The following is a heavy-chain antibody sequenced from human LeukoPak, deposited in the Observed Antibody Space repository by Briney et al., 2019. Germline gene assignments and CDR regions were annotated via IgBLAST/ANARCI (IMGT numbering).Heavy chain of an antibody. CDR1: GYTLTELS. Sequence: ASVKVSCKVSGYTLTELSMHWVRQAPGKGLVWVSRINSDGSSTSYADSVKGRFTISRDNAKNTLYLQMNSLRAEDTAVYYCARAQGGGIDYWGQGTLVTVSS. V-gene: IGHV3-74*01. CDR3: ARAQGGGIDY. CDR2: INSDGSST. J-gene: IGHJ4*02. D-gene: IGHD3-16*01.